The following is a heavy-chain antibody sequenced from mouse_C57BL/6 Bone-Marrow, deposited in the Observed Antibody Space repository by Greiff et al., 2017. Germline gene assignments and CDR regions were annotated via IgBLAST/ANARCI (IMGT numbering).Heavy chain of an antibody. V-gene: IGHV2-4*01. J-gene: IGHJ4*01. CDR1: GFSLTSYG. Sequence: QVQLKESGPGLVQPSQSLSITCTVSGFSLTSYGVHWVRQPPGKGLEWLGVIWSGGSTDYNAAFISRLSISKDNSKSQVFFKMNSLQADDTAIYDCAEGVNWEDYAMDYWGQGASVTVSS. CDR2: IWSGGST. CDR3: AEGVNWEDYAMDY. D-gene: IGHD4-1*01.